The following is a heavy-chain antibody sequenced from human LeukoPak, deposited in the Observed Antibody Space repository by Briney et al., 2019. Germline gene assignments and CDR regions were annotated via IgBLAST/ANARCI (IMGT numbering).Heavy chain of an antibody. D-gene: IGHD4-11*01. Sequence: PGGSLRLSCAASGFTFRTAWMSWVRQAPGKGLEWVSGISGNGDSTYYADSVKGRLTISRDNSKNTLYLQMNSLRAEDTAVYYCAKDLGTVIPGAFDYWGQGTLVTVSS. CDR2: ISGNGDST. J-gene: IGHJ4*02. V-gene: IGHV3-23*01. CDR1: GFTFRTAW. CDR3: AKDLGTVIPGAFDY.